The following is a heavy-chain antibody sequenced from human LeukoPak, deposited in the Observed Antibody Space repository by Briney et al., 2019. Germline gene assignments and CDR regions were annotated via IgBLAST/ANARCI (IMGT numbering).Heavy chain of an antibody. CDR1: GGSISSYY. V-gene: IGHV4-59*08. CDR2: IYYSGST. CDR3: ARTTRYYDSSGCFDF. J-gene: IGHJ4*02. Sequence: PSETLSLTCTVSGGSISSYYWSWIRQPPGKGLEWIAYIYYSGSTNYNPSLKSRVTISVDTSKNQSSLKMSSVTAADTAVYYCARTTRYYDSSGCFDFWGQGTLVTVSS. D-gene: IGHD3-22*01.